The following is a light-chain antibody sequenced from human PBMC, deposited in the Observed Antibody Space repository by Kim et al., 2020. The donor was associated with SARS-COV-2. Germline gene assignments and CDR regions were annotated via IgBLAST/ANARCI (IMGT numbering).Light chain of an antibody. CDR2: LNSDGSH. J-gene: IGLJ3*02. CDR3: QTWGTGIHGV. Sequence: QLVLTQSPSASASLGASVKLTCTLSSGHSSYAIAWHQQQPEKGPRYLMKLNSDGSHSKGDGIPDRFSGSSSGAERYLTISSRQSEDEADYYCQTWGTGIHGVFGGGTQLTVL. V-gene: IGLV4-69*01. CDR1: SGHSSYA.